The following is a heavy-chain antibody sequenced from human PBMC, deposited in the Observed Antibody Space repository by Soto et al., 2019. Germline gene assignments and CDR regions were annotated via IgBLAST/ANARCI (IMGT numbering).Heavy chain of an antibody. V-gene: IGHV3-30*03. Sequence: QVQLVESGGGVVHPGRSLRLSCAASGFTFSSYGTFSSYGMHWVRQAPGKGLEWVAVISYDGSNKYYADSVKGRFTISRDNSKSTLYLQMNSLKPEDTAVYYCTVLEGAFDIWGQGTMVTVSS. J-gene: IGHJ3*02. CDR2: ISYDGSNK. CDR3: TVLEGAFDI. D-gene: IGHD3-16*01. CDR1: GFTFSSYGTFSSYG.